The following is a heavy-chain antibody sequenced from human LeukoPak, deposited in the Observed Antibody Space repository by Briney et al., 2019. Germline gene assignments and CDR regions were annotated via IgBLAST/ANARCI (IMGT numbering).Heavy chain of an antibody. CDR3: ARGITPRIAAPPGAFDI. V-gene: IGHV3-11*05. J-gene: IGHJ3*02. Sequence: PGGSLRLSCAASGFTFSSNPMTWVRQAPGKGLEWVSYISSSSSYTNYADSVKGRFTISRDNAKNSLYLQMNSLRAEDTAVYYCARGITPRIAAPPGAFDIWGQGTMVTVSS. CDR1: GFTFSSNP. D-gene: IGHD6-13*01. CDR2: ISSSSSYT.